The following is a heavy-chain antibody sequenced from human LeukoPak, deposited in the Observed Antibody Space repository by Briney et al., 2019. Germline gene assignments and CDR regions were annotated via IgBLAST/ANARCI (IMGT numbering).Heavy chain of an antibody. CDR1: GFTFSSYA. CDR2: ISGSGGST. D-gene: IGHD2-2*01. CDR3: AKVTAVVPAAPIDY. Sequence: GGSLRLSCAAPGFTFSSYAMSWVRQAPGKGLEWVSAISGSGGSTYYADSVKGRFTISRDNSKNTLYLQMNSLRAEDTAVYYCAKVTAVVPAAPIDYWGQGTLVTVSS. V-gene: IGHV3-23*01. J-gene: IGHJ4*02.